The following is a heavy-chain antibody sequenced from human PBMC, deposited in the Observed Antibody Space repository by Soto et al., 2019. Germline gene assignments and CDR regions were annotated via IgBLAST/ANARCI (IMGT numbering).Heavy chain of an antibody. CDR2: ISYDGSNK. CDR1: GFTFSSYG. J-gene: IGHJ6*02. V-gene: IGHV3-30*19. CDR3: ARDHPAAGNKYYYYGMDV. D-gene: IGHD6-13*01. Sequence: GGSLRLSCAASGFTFSSYGMHWVRQAPGRGLEWVAVISYDGSNKYYADSVKGRFTISRDNSKNTLYLQMNSLRAEDTAVYYCARDHPAAGNKYYYYGMDVWGQGTTVTVSS.